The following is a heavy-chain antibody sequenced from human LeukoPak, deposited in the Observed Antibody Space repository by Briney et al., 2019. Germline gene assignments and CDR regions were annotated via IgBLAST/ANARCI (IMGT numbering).Heavy chain of an antibody. V-gene: IGHV4-38-2*02. Sequence: PSETLSLTCSISGYSISSGYFWGWIRQPPGKGLEWIGNIHHDGITYYNPSLKSRVTISVDTSKNQFSLKLSSVTAADTAVYYCARGATNFDYWGQGTLVTVSS. CDR1: GYSISSGYF. D-gene: IGHD1-26*01. CDR2: IHHDGIT. J-gene: IGHJ4*02. CDR3: ARGATNFDY.